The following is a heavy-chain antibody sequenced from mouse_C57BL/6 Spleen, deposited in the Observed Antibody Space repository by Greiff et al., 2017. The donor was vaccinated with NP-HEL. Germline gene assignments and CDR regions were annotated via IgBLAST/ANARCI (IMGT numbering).Heavy chain of an antibody. CDR3: APYGSCPCAY. CDR1: GFNIKDYY. Sequence: VQLQQSGAELVKPGASVKLTCTASGFNIKDYYMHWVKQRTEQGLEWIGRIDPEDGETKYAPKFQGKATITADTSSNTAYLQISSLTSENSAVDCCAPYGSCPCAYWGQGTLVTVSA. V-gene: IGHV14-2*01. J-gene: IGHJ3*01. CDR2: IDPEDGET. D-gene: IGHD1-1*01.